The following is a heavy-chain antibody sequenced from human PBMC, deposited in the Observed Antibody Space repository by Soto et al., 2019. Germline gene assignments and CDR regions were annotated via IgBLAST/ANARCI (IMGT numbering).Heavy chain of an antibody. CDR1: GYTFTSYY. J-gene: IGHJ4*02. CDR3: ARQLAYCGGDCFTEPVDY. V-gene: IGHV1-2*02. CDR2: INPNSGDT. D-gene: IGHD2-21*02. Sequence: QAQLVQSGAEVKKPGASVKVSCEASGYTFTSYYMHWVRQAPGQGLEWMGWINPNSGDTKYAQKFRGRVTMTRDTSITTAYMEVKMLTSDDTAVYYCARQLAYCGGDCFTEPVDYWGQGTLVTGSS.